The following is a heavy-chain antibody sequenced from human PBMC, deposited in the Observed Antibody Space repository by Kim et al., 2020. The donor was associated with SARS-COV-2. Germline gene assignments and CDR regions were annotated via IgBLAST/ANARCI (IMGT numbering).Heavy chain of an antibody. Sequence: SETLSLTCTVSGGSISSYYWSWIRQPPGKGLEWIGYIYYSGSTNYNPSLKSRVTISVDTSKNQFSLKLSSVTAADTAVYYCARATAMYGSVAGIDYWGQGTLVTVSS. J-gene: IGHJ4*02. CDR2: IYYSGST. D-gene: IGHD6-19*01. CDR3: ARATAMYGSVAGIDY. V-gene: IGHV4-59*01. CDR1: GGSISSYY.